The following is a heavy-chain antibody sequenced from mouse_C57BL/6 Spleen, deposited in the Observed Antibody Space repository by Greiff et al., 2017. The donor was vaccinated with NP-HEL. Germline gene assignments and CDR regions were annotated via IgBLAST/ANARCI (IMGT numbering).Heavy chain of an antibody. Sequence: QVQLKQSGPELVKPGASVKISCKASGYAFSSSWMNWVKQRPGKGLEWIGRIYPGDGDTNYNGKFKGKATLTADKSSSTAYMQLSSLTSEDSAVYFCARSYDYDGGAFDYWGQGTTLTVSS. D-gene: IGHD2-4*01. CDR2: IYPGDGDT. CDR3: ARSYDYDGGAFDY. V-gene: IGHV1-82*01. CDR1: GYAFSSSW. J-gene: IGHJ2*01.